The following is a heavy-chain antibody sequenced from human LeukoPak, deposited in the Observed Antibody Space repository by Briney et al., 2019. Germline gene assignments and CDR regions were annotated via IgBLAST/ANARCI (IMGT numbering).Heavy chain of an antibody. J-gene: IGHJ4*02. Sequence: AETLSLTCSVSGVSISIYYWSWLRQPPGKGLEWVGYIYSSGSTNYNPSLKSRVTISVDTSNNQFSLKLTSVTAADTAVYYCAGERGLGYWGQGTLVTVSS. V-gene: IGHV4-59*01. D-gene: IGHD3-10*01. CDR1: GVSISIYY. CDR2: IYSSGST. CDR3: AGERGLGY.